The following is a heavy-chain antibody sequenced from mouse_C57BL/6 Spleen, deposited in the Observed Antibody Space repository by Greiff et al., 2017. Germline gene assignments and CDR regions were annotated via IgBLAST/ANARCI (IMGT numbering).Heavy chain of an antibody. J-gene: IGHJ2*01. CDR2: ISGGGGNT. CDR1: GFTFSSYT. Sequence: EVHLVESGGGLVKPGGSLKLSCAASGFTFSSYTMSWVRQTPEQRLEWVATISGGGGNTYYPDSVKGRFTISRDNAKNTLYLQMSSLRSEDTALYYCARRGSNYVSLFDYWGQGTTLTVSS. V-gene: IGHV5-9*01. CDR3: ARRGSNYVSLFDY. D-gene: IGHD2-5*01.